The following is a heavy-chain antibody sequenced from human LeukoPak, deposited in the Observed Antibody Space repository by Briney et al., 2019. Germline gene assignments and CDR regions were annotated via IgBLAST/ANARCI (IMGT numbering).Heavy chain of an antibody. D-gene: IGHD2-2*01. J-gene: IGHJ6*02. V-gene: IGHV3-33*08. CDR1: GFSFSSYS. CDR2: IWYDGSNK. Sequence: GGSLRLSCAASGFSFSSYSMNWVRQAPGKGLEWVAVIWYDGSNKYYADSVKGRFTISRDNSKNTLYLQMNSLRAEDTAVYYCARDHCSSTSCYLPYYYYGMDVWGQGTTVTVSS. CDR3: ARDHCSSTSCYLPYYYYGMDV.